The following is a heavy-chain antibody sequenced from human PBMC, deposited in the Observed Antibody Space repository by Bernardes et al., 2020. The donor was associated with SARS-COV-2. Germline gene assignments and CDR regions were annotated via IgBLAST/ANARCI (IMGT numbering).Heavy chain of an antibody. CDR1: GFTFSNYLF. CDR2: IYHSGST. Sequence: GSLRLSCVASGFTFSNYLFSWFRQAPGKGLEWIGEIYHSGSTNYNPSLKSRVTISVDKSKNQFSLKLSSVTAADTAVYYCARALRFGEFKFDYWGQGTLVTVSS. V-gene: IGHV4-4*02. CDR3: ARALRFGEFKFDY. D-gene: IGHD3-10*01. J-gene: IGHJ4*02.